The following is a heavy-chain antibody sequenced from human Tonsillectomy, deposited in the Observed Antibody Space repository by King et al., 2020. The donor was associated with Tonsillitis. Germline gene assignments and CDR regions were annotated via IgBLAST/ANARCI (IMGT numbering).Heavy chain of an antibody. J-gene: IGHJ4*02. V-gene: IGHV1-69*04. CDR1: GGTFTSHA. CDR3: ATGRSSSGWYLDY. D-gene: IGHD6-19*01. Sequence: VQLVQSGAEVKKPGSSGKVSCQASGGTFTSHAIIWVRQAPGQGLACMGRIIPIVGAANYAHRVQGRVTFPADKATRTAYMVLGSLRSEDTAVYYCATGRSSSGWYLDYWGQGSLVTVSS. CDR2: IIPIVGAA.